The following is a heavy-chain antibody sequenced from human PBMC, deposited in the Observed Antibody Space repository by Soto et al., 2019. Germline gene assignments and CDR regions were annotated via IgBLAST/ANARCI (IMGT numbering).Heavy chain of an antibody. CDR3: ASFKVNDTELDY. D-gene: IGHD1-1*01. V-gene: IGHV4-30-2*01. CDR1: GGSISSSSYF. CDR2: IYHSGST. Sequence: SETLSLTCTVSGGSISSSSYFWGWIRQPPGKGLEWIGYIYHSGSTYYNPSLKSRVTISLDRSKNQFSLKLSSVTAADTAVYCASFKVNDTELDYWGQGTLVTVSS. J-gene: IGHJ4*02.